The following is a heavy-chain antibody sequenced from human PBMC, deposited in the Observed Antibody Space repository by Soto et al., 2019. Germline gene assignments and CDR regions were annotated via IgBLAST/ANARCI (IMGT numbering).Heavy chain of an antibody. Sequence: SGPTLVNPTQTLTLTCTFSGFSLSTSGMRVSWIRQPPGKALEWLARIDWDDDKFYSTSLKTRLTISKDTSKNQVVLTMTNMDPVDTATYYCALTRPNVLRFWEDPNWFDPWGQGTLVTVSS. CDR2: IDWDDDK. V-gene: IGHV2-70*04. CDR1: GFSLSTSGMR. D-gene: IGHD3-3*01. CDR3: ALTRPNVLRFWEDPNWFDP. J-gene: IGHJ5*02.